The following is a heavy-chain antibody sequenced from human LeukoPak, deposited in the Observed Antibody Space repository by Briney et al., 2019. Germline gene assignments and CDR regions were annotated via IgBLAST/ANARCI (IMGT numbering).Heavy chain of an antibody. CDR1: GYTFSSYY. V-gene: IGHV1-46*01. CDR3: ARAGYCSGGSCYFDY. CDR2: MNPSGGST. J-gene: IGHJ4*02. D-gene: IGHD2-15*01. Sequence: ASVKVSCKASGYTFSSYYMHWVRQAPGQGVEWMGIMNPSGGSTRYAQKFQGRVTMTRDTSTSTVYMELTGLRSEDTAMYYCARAGYCSGGSCYFDYWGQGTLVTVSS.